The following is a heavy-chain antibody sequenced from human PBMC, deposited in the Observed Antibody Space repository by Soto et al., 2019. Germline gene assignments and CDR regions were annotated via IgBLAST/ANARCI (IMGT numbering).Heavy chain of an antibody. D-gene: IGHD6-13*01. CDR3: ARRGYSSSWYYYYYGMDV. Sequence: QVQLVQSGAEVKKPGASVKVSCKASGYTFTSYDINWVRQATGQGLEWMGWMNPNSGNTGYAQKFQGRVTMTRNTSISTSNMELSRLRYEDTAVYYCARRGYSSSWYYYYYGMDVWGQGTTVTVSS. CDR2: MNPNSGNT. J-gene: IGHJ6*02. V-gene: IGHV1-8*01. CDR1: GYTFTSYD.